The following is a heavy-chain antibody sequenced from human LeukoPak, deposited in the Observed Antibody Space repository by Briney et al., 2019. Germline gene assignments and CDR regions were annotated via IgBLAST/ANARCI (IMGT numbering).Heavy chain of an antibody. V-gene: IGHV3-30*19. CDR1: GFTFSSYG. J-gene: IGHJ3*02. CDR3: ATSYASHCGGDCYGAFDI. CDR2: ISYDGSNK. Sequence: GGSLRLSCAASGFTFSSYGMHWVRQAPGKGLEWVAVISYDGSNKYYADSVKGRFTISRDNSKNTLYLQMNSLRAEDTAVYYCATSYASHCGGDCYGAFDIWGQGTMVTVSS. D-gene: IGHD2-21*02.